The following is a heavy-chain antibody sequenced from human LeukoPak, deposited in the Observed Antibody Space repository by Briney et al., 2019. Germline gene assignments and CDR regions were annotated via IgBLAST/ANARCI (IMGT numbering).Heavy chain of an antibody. CDR2: ISGSGGST. V-gene: IGHV3-23*01. CDR3: AKDRLFGGASEYFQH. D-gene: IGHD2-15*01. Sequence: PGGSLRLSCAASGFTFSSYAMSWVRQAPGKGLEWVSAISGSGGSTYYADSVKGRFTISRDNSKNTLYLQMNSLRAEDTAVYYCAKDRLFGGASEYFQHWGQGTLVTVSS. CDR1: GFTFSSYA. J-gene: IGHJ1*01.